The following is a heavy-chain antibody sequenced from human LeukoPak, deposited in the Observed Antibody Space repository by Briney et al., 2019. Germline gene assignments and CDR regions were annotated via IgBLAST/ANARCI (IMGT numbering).Heavy chain of an antibody. V-gene: IGHV3-33*01. D-gene: IGHD6-13*01. CDR2: IWSDGSNK. Sequence: GGSLRLSCAASGLTFSSYGMHWVRQAPGKGLEWVAVIWSDGSNKYYADSVKGRFTISRDNSKNTLYLQMNSLRAEDTAVYYCASAAGPFDNWGQGTLVTVSS. CDR1: GLTFSSYG. CDR3: ASAAGPFDN. J-gene: IGHJ4*02.